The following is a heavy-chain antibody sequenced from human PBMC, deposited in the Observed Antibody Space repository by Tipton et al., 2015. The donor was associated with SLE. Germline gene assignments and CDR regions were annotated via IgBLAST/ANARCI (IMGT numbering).Heavy chain of an antibody. CDR1: GFTFSSRD. CDR2: VSDDGGIQ. D-gene: IGHD3-10*01. Sequence: SLRLSCAASGFTFSSRDMHWVRQAPGKGLEWVAVVSDDGGIQHYADSVKGRFTISRDSSKKTLYLQMNSLRAEDTAVYYCARDRGRIWGQGTLVTVSS. CDR3: ARDRGRI. V-gene: IGHV3-30*03. J-gene: IGHJ4*02.